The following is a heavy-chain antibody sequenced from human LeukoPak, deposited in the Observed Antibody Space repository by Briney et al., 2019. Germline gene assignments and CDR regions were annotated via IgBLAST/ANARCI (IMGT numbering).Heavy chain of an antibody. CDR2: INHSGST. J-gene: IGHJ3*02. V-gene: IGHV4-34*01. D-gene: IGHD3-22*01. CDR3: ARGPGYYDSSGSVDI. Sequence: SETLSLTCAVYGGSFSGYYWSWLRQPPGKGLEWIGEINHSGSTNYNPSLKSRVTISVDTSKNQFSLKLSCVTAADTAVYYCARGPGYYDSSGSVDIWGQGTMVTVSS. CDR1: GGSFSGYY.